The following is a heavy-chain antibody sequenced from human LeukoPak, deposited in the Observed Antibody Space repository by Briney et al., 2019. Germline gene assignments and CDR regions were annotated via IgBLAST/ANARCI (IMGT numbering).Heavy chain of an antibody. V-gene: IGHV1-2*02. J-gene: IGHJ5*02. D-gene: IGHD6-6*01. CDR2: INPNSGGT. CDR3: ASLEYSSSSYWFDP. CDR1: GYTFTGYY. Sequence: ASVKVSCKASGYTFTGYYMHWVRQAPGQGLEWMGWINPNSGGTNYAQKFQGRVTMTRDTSISTAYMELSRLRSDDTAVYYCASLEYSSSSYWFDPWGQGTLVAVSS.